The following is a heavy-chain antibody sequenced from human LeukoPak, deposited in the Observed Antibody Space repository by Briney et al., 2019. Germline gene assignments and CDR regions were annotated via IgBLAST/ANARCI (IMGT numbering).Heavy chain of an antibody. D-gene: IGHD1-26*01. CDR2: IYYSGST. CDR3: ARVSGIGGATVGYYFDY. Sequence: PSETLSLTCTVSGGSISSYYWSWIRQPPGKGLEWIGYIYYSGSTNYNPSLKSRVTISVDTSKNQFSLKLSSVTAADTAVYYCARVSGIGGATVGYYFDYWGQGTLATVSS. CDR1: GGSISSYY. V-gene: IGHV4-59*01. J-gene: IGHJ4*02.